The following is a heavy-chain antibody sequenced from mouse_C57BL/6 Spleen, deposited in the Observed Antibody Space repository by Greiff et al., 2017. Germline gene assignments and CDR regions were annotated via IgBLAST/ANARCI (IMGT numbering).Heavy chain of an antibody. CDR3: ARLDWDYLDY. CDR2: INPSSGYT. V-gene: IGHV1-4*01. J-gene: IGHJ2*01. Sequence: QVQLKESGAELARPGASVKMSCKASGYTFTSYTMHWVKQRPGQGLEWIGYINPSSGYTKYNQKFKDKATLTADKSSSTAYMQLSSLTSEDSAVYYCARLDWDYLDYWGQGTTLTVSS. D-gene: IGHD4-1*01. CDR1: GYTFTSYT.